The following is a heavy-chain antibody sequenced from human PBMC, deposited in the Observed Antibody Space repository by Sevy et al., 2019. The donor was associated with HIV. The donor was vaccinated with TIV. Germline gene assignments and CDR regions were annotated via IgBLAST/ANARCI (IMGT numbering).Heavy chain of an antibody. Sequence: ASVKVSCKVSGYTLTKLSMHWVRQTPGKGLEWMTTFDPEDGDPEDGKTIYAQKFLGRVTMTEDTSTDTAYMELSSLGSEDTAVYYCATTKDYYDSSGYPFDSWGQGTLVTSPQ. CDR3: ATTKDYYDSSGYPFDS. CDR1: GYTLTKLS. J-gene: IGHJ4*02. D-gene: IGHD3-22*01. CDR2: FDPEDGDPEDGKT. V-gene: IGHV1-24*01.